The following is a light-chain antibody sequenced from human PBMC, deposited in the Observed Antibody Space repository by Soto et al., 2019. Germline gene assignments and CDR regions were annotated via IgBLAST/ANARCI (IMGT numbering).Light chain of an antibody. J-gene: IGKJ2*01. Sequence: DLPMTQSPSTLSASVGDRVTITCRASQSITNWLAWYQHKPGEAPKLLIYKTSSLASGVPSRFSGSGYGTDFTLTISSLQPGDFATYYCQQYDSYPNTFGQGTKLDIK. CDR3: QQYDSYPNT. CDR1: QSITNW. CDR2: KTS. V-gene: IGKV1-5*03.